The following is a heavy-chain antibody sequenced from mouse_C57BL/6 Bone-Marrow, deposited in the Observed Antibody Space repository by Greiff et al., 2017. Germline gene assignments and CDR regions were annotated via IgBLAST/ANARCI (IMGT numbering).Heavy chain of an antibody. J-gene: IGHJ1*03. V-gene: IGHV1-5*01. CDR1: GYTFTSYW. CDR3: TRYGYYWYFDV. CDR2: IYPGNSDT. Sequence: DVQLQESGTVLARPGASVKMSCKTSGYTFTSYWMHWVKQRPGQGLEWIGAIYPGNSDTSYNQKFKGKDKLTAVTSASTAYMELSSLTNEDSAVYYCTRYGYYWYFDVWGTGTTVTVSS. D-gene: IGHD2-2*01.